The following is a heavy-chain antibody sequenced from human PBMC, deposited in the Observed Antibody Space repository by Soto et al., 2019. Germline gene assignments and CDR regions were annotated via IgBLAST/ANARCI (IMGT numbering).Heavy chain of an antibody. CDR3: ANPPADSSGQI. CDR2: ISYDGSNK. Sequence: GGSLRLSCAASGFTFSSYGMHWVRQAPGKGLEWVAVISYDGSNKYYADSVKGRFTISRDNSKNTLYLQMNSLRAEDTAVYYCANPPADSSGQIWGQGTMVTVSS. J-gene: IGHJ3*02. D-gene: IGHD6-19*01. V-gene: IGHV3-30*18. CDR1: GFTFSSYG.